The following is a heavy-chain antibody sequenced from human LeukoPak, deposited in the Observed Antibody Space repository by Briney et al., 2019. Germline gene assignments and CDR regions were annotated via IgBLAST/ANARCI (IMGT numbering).Heavy chain of an antibody. CDR3: ATTRGSGFDY. CDR1: GFTFTHAW. J-gene: IGHJ4*02. Sequence: GGSLRLSCAASGFTFTHAWMNWVRQAPGKGLEWVGRLKSKVDGGTADYATPVKGRFTISRDDSNNTLYLQLTSLKIEDTAVYYCATTRGSGFDYWGRGALVTVSS. D-gene: IGHD6-19*01. CDR2: LKSKVDGGTA. V-gene: IGHV3-15*05.